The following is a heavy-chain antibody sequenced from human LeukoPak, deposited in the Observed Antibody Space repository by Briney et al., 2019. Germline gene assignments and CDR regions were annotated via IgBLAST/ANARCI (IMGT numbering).Heavy chain of an antibody. Sequence: GGSLRLSCAASGFTFSSYSMNWVRQAPGKGLEWVSSISSSSSYIYYADSVKGRFTISRDNAKNSLYLQMNSLRAEDTAVYYCARGSSRAYYYDSSGYEFDYWGQGTLVTVSS. D-gene: IGHD3-22*01. CDR1: GFTFSSYS. V-gene: IGHV3-21*04. CDR3: ARGSSRAYYYDSSGYEFDY. CDR2: ISSSSSYI. J-gene: IGHJ4*02.